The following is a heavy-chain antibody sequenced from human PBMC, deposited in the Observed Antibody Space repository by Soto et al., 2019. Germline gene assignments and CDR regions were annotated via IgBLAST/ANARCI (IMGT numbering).Heavy chain of an antibody. Sequence: GGSLRLSCEVSGFTFSMYSMSWVRQSPGKGLEWVAKIPQDGVDGHYADSVKGRCTISRDNGKNSLYLQLNNLRAEDATVYYCARDHLILPAHDFFYGSDVWGRGATVTVSS. CDR1: GFTFSMYS. CDR3: ARDHLILPAHDFFYGSDV. CDR2: IPQDGVDG. D-gene: IGHD2-21*02. V-gene: IGHV3-7*03. J-gene: IGHJ6*02.